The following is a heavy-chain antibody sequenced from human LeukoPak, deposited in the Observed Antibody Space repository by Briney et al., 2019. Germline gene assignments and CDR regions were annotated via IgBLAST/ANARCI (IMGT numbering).Heavy chain of an antibody. J-gene: IGHJ4*02. Sequence: GGSLRLSCAASGFTFSSYDIHWVRQAPGKGLEWVAFIRYDGSNKYYADSVEGRFTISRDNSKNTLYLQMNSLRAEDTAVYYCASPGPVTMVIVYWGQGTLVTVSS. D-gene: IGHD3-10*01. CDR1: GFTFSSYD. CDR3: ASPGPVTMVIVY. CDR2: IRYDGSNK. V-gene: IGHV3-30*02.